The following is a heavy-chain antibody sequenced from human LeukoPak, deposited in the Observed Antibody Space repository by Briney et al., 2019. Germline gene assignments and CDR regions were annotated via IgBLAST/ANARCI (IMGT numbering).Heavy chain of an antibody. Sequence: GGSLRLSCAASGFTFSSYSMNWVRHAPGKGLEWVSSISSCSTYIYYADSVKGRFTISRDNVKISLYLQMNSLRAEDTAVYYCARVEGRSSDIVVVPAAPFDYYYYGMDVWGQGTTVTVSS. CDR1: GFTFSSYS. J-gene: IGHJ6*02. CDR2: ISSCSTYI. D-gene: IGHD2-2*01. CDR3: ARVEGRSSDIVVVPAAPFDYYYYGMDV. V-gene: IGHV3-21*04.